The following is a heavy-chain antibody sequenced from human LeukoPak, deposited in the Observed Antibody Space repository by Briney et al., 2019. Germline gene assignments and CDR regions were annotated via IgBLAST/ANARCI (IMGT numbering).Heavy chain of an antibody. J-gene: IGHJ4*02. CDR1: GGSINSNNYY. Sequence: PSETLSLTCTVSGGSINSNNYYWGWIRQPPGRGLEWIGSIYYSGSTSYNPSLKSRVTISVDTSKNQFSLNLSSVTAADTAMYYCARELDYGDYVGGPYYFDYWGQGTLVTVSS. CDR3: ARELDYGDYVGGPYYFDY. V-gene: IGHV4-39*07. CDR2: IYYSGST. D-gene: IGHD4-17*01.